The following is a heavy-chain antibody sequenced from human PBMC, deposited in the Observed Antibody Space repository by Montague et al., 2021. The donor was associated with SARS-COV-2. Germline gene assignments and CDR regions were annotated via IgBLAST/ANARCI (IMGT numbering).Heavy chain of an antibody. CDR2: IDYTGST. D-gene: IGHD5-18*01. Sequence: SETLSLTCTVSGGSISNSFYYWGWIRQPPGKGLEWIGSIDYTGSTYYNPSLKSRVTISKNTSNNQFYLRLTSVTAADTAVYYCARPGRGYSYGLDAFEVWGQGTMVTVSS. V-gene: IGHV4-39*01. CDR1: GGSISNSFYY. CDR3: ARPGRGYSYGLDAFEV. J-gene: IGHJ3*01.